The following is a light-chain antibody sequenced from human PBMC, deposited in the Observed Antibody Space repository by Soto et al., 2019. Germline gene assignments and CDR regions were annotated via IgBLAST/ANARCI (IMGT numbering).Light chain of an antibody. CDR1: RSDVGEHNS. J-gene: IGLJ2*01. V-gene: IGLV2-14*01. CDR2: EVI. CDR3: SSYANSSTVV. Sequence: QSALTQPASVSGSPGQSITISCTGTRSDVGEHNSVSWYRHAPGKAPKLIIYEVINRPSGVSDRVSGSKSGNTASLTISGLHAEDEADYYCSSYANSSTVVFGGGTKLTVL.